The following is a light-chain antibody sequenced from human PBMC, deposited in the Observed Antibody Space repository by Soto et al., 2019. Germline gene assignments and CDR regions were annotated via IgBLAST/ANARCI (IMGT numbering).Light chain of an antibody. CDR2: EVS. Sequence: QSALTQPPSASGSPGQSVTISCTGTSTDIGGYNYVSWYQQHPGKAPKLMIYEVSKRPSGVPDRFSGSKSGNTASLTVSGLQAEDEADYYRSSYAGSNNVVFGGGTQLTVL. V-gene: IGLV2-8*01. CDR3: SSYAGSNNVV. CDR1: STDIGGYNY. J-gene: IGLJ2*01.